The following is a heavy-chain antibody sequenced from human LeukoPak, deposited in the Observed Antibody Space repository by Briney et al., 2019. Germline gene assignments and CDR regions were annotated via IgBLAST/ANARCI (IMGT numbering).Heavy chain of an antibody. CDR3: AKVPSIFTLGPEV. D-gene: IGHD3-9*01. V-gene: IGHV3-30*18. J-gene: IGHJ4*02. CDR2: ISYDGKVN. CDR1: GFTFNRYG. Sequence: GGSLRLSCAASGFTFNRYGMHWVRQAPGKGLEWVAVISYDGKVNYYADSVKGRFTISRDNSKNTLYLQMNSLRAEDTAVYYCAKVPSIFTLGPEVWGQGTLVTVSS.